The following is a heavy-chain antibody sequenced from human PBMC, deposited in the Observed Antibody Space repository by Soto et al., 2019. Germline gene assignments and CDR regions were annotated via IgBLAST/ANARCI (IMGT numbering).Heavy chain of an antibody. CDR3: AKDTYYHDTTGYYVFDY. D-gene: IGHD3-22*01. Sequence: QVHLVESGGGVVQPGRSLTLSCAASEFTFSSYGIHWVRQAPGKGLEWVAVISYDGSKKQYADSVKGRFTISRDNSKNTLHLQMNSLRAEDTAVYYCAKDTYYHDTTGYYVFDYWGQGTLVTVSS. CDR2: ISYDGSKK. CDR1: EFTFSSYG. J-gene: IGHJ4*02. V-gene: IGHV3-30*18.